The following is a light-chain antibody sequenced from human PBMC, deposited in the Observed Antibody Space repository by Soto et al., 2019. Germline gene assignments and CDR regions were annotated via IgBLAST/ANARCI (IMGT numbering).Light chain of an antibody. Sequence: IHMTQPPCTLSASICDRVTLTCRASQSLSGWLAWYQQTPGKAPKLLISDAFRLESGVPSRFRGSGSGTEFSLTITSLQPGDSATFYCQQYASYPWTFGRGTKVDI. CDR2: DAF. J-gene: IGKJ1*01. CDR3: QQYASYPWT. V-gene: IGKV1-5*01. CDR1: QSLSGW.